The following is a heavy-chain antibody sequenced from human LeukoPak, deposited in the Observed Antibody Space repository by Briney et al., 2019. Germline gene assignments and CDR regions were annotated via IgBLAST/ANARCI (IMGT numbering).Heavy chain of an antibody. J-gene: IGHJ6*03. CDR1: GYTFASNA. CDR2: INTNTGNP. V-gene: IGHV7-4-1*02. CDR3: ARSKRVATLAYYYYYMDV. Sequence: APVKVSCKASGYTFASNALNWVRQAPGQGLEWMGWINTNTGNPTYAQGFTGRFVFSLDTSVSTAYLQISSLKAEDTAVYYCARSKRVATLAYYYYYMDVWGKGTTVTVSS. D-gene: IGHD5-12*01.